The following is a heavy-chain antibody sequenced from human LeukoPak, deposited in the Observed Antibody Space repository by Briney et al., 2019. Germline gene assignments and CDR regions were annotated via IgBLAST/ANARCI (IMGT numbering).Heavy chain of an antibody. V-gene: IGHV4-59*01. Sequence: PSETLSLTCTVSGGSISSYYWSWIRQPPGKGLEWIGYTYYSGSTNYNPSLKSRVTISVDTSKNQFSLKLSSVTAADTAVYYCARSPYYDFWSGYSDYGMDVWGQGTTVTVSS. J-gene: IGHJ6*02. D-gene: IGHD3-3*01. CDR1: GGSISSYY. CDR3: ARSPYYDFWSGYSDYGMDV. CDR2: TYYSGST.